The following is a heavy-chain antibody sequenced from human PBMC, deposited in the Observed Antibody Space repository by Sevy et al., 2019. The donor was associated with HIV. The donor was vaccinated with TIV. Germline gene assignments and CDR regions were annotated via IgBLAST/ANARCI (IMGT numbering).Heavy chain of an antibody. CDR2: ISYDGNYE. D-gene: IGHD2-15*01. J-gene: IGHJ4*01. Sequence: GGSLRLSCAAFGFTFRSYAMHWVRQAPGMGLEWVAVISYDGNYENYADSVKGRFTISRDNSKNTLYLQMNSLRAEDTAVYYCARDAGLTKSGANIWAFDYWGHGALVPSPQ. CDR1: GFTFRSYA. CDR3: ARDAGLTKSGANIWAFDY. V-gene: IGHV3-30-3*01.